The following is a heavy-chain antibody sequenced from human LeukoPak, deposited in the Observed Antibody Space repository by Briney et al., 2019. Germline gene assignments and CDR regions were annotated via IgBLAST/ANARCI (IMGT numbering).Heavy chain of an antibody. V-gene: IGHV3-23*01. CDR3: AKDHDNGDYYYYFDS. Sequence: PGGSLTLSCVASGFSFDTYAMRWVRQPPGKGLEWVSGISDTGRKRHYTDSVKGRFTISRDNSKNTLHLQMNSLRAEDTALYFCAKDHDNGDYYYYFDSWGQGTLVTVSS. D-gene: IGHD2-21*02. CDR1: GFSFDTYA. J-gene: IGHJ4*02. CDR2: ISDTGRKR.